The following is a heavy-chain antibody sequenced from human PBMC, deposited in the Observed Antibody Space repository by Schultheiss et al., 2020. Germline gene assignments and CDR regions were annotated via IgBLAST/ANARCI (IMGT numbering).Heavy chain of an antibody. Sequence: GESLKISCAASGFTFSSYSMNWVRQAPGKGLEWVSSISSSSSYIYYADSVKGRFTISRDNAKNSLYLQMNSLRAEDTAVYYCARDARVGPYSYWGQGTLVTFSS. CDR3: ARDARVGPYSY. J-gene: IGHJ4*02. D-gene: IGHD3-16*01. CDR1: GFTFSSYS. CDR2: ISSSSSYI. V-gene: IGHV3-21*01.